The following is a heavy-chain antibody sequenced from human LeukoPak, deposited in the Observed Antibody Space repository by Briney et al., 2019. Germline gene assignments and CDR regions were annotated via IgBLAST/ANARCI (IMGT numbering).Heavy chain of an antibody. CDR3: ARDYYYDSRGFFYG. D-gene: IGHD3-22*01. J-gene: IGHJ4*02. V-gene: IGHV3-21*01. CDR2: ISSSSSYI. CDR1: GFTFSSYT. Sequence: PGGSLRLSCAASGFTFSSYTMNWVRQAPGKGLEWVSSISSSSSYIYYADSVKGRFTTSRDNAKNSLSLQMNSLRAEDTAVYYCARDYYYDSRGFFYGWGRGTPVTVSS.